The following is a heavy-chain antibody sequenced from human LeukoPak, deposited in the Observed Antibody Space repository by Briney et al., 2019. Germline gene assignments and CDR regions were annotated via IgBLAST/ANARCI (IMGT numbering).Heavy chain of an antibody. D-gene: IGHD3-10*01. CDR2: INADNGNT. V-gene: IGHV1-3*01. CDR3: ARDRGGTGDFDY. J-gene: IGHJ4*02. Sequence: GASVKVSCKASGYSFTSYVVHWVRQAPGQRLEWMGWINADNGNTKYSQKFQGRVTITSDTSASTAYMGLSSLRSEDTAVYYCARDRGGTGDFDYWGQGTLVSVSS. CDR1: GYSFTSYV.